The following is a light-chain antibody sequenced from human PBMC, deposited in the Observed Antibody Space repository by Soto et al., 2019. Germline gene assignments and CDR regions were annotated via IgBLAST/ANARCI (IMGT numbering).Light chain of an antibody. CDR2: AAS. Sequence: DIQMTQSPSSLSASVGDRVTITCRASQSISSYLNWYQQKPGKAPKLLIYAASNLQSGVPSRFSGSGSGTDFTLTISNLQPEDFATYFCQQSYTTPVYSFGQGTKVDI. CDR3: QQSYTTPVYS. J-gene: IGKJ2*01. V-gene: IGKV1-39*01. CDR1: QSISSY.